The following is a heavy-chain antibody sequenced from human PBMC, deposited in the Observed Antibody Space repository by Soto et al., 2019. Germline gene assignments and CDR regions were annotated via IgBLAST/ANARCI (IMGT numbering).Heavy chain of an antibody. CDR2: INHSGST. V-gene: IGHV4-34*01. Sequence: SETLSLTCAVYGGSFSGYYWSWIRQPPGKGLEWIGEINHSGSTNYNPSLKSRVTISVDTSKNQFSLKLSSVTAADTAVYYCARAVIVVVPAAPSFFDYWGQGTLVTVSS. D-gene: IGHD2-2*01. CDR1: GGSFSGYY. J-gene: IGHJ4*02. CDR3: ARAVIVVVPAAPSFFDY.